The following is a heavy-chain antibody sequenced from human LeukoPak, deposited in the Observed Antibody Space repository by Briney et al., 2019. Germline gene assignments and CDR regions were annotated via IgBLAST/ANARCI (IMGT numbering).Heavy chain of an antibody. V-gene: IGHV3-21*01. CDR2: ISSGSSYI. J-gene: IGHJ4*02. D-gene: IGHD6-19*01. CDR1: GFTFGSYS. CDR3: ARDPSSGWYGY. Sequence: GVSLRLSCAASGFTFGSYSMNWVRQAPGKGLEWVSSISSGSSYIYYADSVKGRFTISRDNAKNSLYLQMNSLRAEDTAVYYCARDPSSGWYGYWGQGTLVTVSS.